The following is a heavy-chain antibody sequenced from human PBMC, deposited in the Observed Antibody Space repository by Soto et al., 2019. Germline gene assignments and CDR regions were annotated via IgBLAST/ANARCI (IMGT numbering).Heavy chain of an antibody. J-gene: IGHJ6*02. V-gene: IGHV3-48*02. CDR3: ARGTLGDYGSGDYYYYGMDV. CDR1: GFTFSSYS. D-gene: IGHD3-10*01. CDR2: ISSSSSTI. Sequence: PGGSLRLSCAASGFTFSSYSMNWVRQAPGKGLEWVSYISSSSSTIYYADSVKGRFTISRDNAKNSLYLQMNSLRDEDTAVYYCARGTLGDYGSGDYYYYGMDVWGQGTTVTVSS.